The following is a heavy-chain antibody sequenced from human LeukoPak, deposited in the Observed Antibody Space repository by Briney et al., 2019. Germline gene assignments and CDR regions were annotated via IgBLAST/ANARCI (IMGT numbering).Heavy chain of an antibody. CDR1: GFSFSSYS. CDR2: VKSKTDHGTT. J-gene: IGHJ4*02. Sequence: GGSLRLSCAAPGFSFSSYSMSWVRQAPGKGLEWVGRVKSKTDHGTTDYAAPVKGRFTISRDDSNNTLYLQINSLKTDDTAVYYCATGRQWQLYFDYWGQGTLVTVSS. CDR3: ATGRQWQLYFDY. D-gene: IGHD1-26*01. V-gene: IGHV3-15*01.